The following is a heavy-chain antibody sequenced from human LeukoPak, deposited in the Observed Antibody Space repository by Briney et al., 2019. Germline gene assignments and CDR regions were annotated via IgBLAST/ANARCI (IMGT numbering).Heavy chain of an antibody. CDR2: IYYSGST. CDR3: ATPVGTYYYVNSGRTAGYFDY. Sequence: SETLSLTCTVSGGSISSSSYYWGWIRQPPGKGLEWIGSIYYSGSTYYNPSLKSRVTISVDTSKNQFSLKLSSVTAADTAVYYCATPVGTYYYVNSGRTAGYFDYWGQGTLVTVSS. V-gene: IGHV4-39*01. J-gene: IGHJ4*02. CDR1: GGSISSSSYY. D-gene: IGHD3-22*01.